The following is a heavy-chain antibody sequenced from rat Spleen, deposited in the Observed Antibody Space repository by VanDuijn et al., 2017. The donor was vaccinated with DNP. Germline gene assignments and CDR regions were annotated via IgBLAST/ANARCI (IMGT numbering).Heavy chain of an antibody. J-gene: IGHJ3*01. CDR3: VRSGSAFNWLDY. V-gene: IGHV2-27*01. CDR2: IQNGGST. CDR1: EFSLTSYH. D-gene: IGHD1-3*01. Sequence: QVQLKESGPGLVQPSQTLSLTCTVSEFSLTSYHVHWVRQSPGKGLEWMGRIQNGGSTDYNSVFKSRLSISRDTSKSQVFLKVNSVQTEDTAMYFCVRSGSAFNWLDYWGQGTLVTVSS.